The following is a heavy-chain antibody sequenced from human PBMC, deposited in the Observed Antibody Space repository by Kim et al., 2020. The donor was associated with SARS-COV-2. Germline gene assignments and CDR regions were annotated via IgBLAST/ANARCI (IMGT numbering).Heavy chain of an antibody. V-gene: IGHV4-34*01. Sequence: NPSLKSRVTISGDTAKNQFSLKLSSVTAADTAVYYCARAPRGSSSGWLDYWGQGTLVTVSS. J-gene: IGHJ4*02. CDR3: ARAPRGSSSGWLDY. D-gene: IGHD6-19*01.